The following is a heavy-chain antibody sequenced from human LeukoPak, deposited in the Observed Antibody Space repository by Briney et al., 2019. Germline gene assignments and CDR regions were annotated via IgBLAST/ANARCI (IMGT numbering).Heavy chain of an antibody. J-gene: IGHJ4*02. CDR3: TASKNY. CDR2: IFTGGST. D-gene: IGHD6-6*01. V-gene: IGHV3-53*01. Sequence: PGGSLRLSCAVSGFTVSSNHMSWVRQAPGKGLEWVSVIFTGGSTFYTNSVKGRFTISRDNSNNTLYLLMNSLGAEDTAVYYCTASKNYWGQGTLVTVSS. CDR1: GFTVSSNH.